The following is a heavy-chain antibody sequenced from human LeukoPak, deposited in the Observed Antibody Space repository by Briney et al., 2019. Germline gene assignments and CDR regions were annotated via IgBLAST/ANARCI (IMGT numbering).Heavy chain of an antibody. CDR1: GGSISSYY. Sequence: PSETLSLTCTVSGGSISSYYWSWIRQPAGKGLEWIGRIYTSGSTNYNPSLKSRVTMSVDTSKNQFSLKLSSVTAADTAVYYCARETIVLMVYAPNWFDPWGQGTLVTVS. CDR3: ARETIVLMVYAPNWFDP. V-gene: IGHV4-4*07. J-gene: IGHJ5*02. CDR2: IYTSGST. D-gene: IGHD2-8*01.